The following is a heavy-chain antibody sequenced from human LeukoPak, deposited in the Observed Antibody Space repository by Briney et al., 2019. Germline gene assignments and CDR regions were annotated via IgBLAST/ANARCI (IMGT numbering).Heavy chain of an antibody. CDR3: ARDPPLDYGDYYYYYGMDV. D-gene: IGHD4-17*01. J-gene: IGHJ6*02. CDR2: IYSGGST. V-gene: IGHV3-66*02. CDR1: GCTVSSNY. Sequence: GGSLRLSCAVSGCTVSSNYMSWVRQAPGKGLEWVSVIYSGGSTYYADSVKGRFTISRDNSKNTLYLQMNSLRAEDTAVYYCARDPPLDYGDYYYYYGMDVWGQGTTVTVSS.